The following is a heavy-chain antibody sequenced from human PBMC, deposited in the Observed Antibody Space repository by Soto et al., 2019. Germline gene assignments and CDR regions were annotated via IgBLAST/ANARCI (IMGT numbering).Heavy chain of an antibody. D-gene: IGHD3-10*01. CDR3: ARDIGSYAYGEGY. CDR2: VYSTGTT. V-gene: IGHV4-4*07. J-gene: IGHJ4*02. CDR1: GCSMNSYW. Sequence: XETLSLTCSGAGCSMNSYWWSWIRQPAGKGLEWIGRVYSTGTTDYNPSLNSRATMSVETSKNQFSLKLTSVTAADTAVYYCARDIGSYAYGEGYWGQGIQVTVSS.